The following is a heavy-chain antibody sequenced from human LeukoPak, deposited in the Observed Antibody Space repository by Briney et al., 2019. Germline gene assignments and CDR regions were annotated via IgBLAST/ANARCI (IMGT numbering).Heavy chain of an antibody. CDR3: ASLYDYGGNSDFDY. CDR2: IKQDGSEK. Sequence: GGSLRLSCAASGSTFSSHTMNWVRQAPGKGLEWVANIKQDGSEKYYLDSVKGRFTISRDNAKNSLHLQMNSLRAEDTAIYYCASLYDYGGNSDFDYWGQGTLVTVSS. CDR1: GSTFSSHT. D-gene: IGHD4-23*01. V-gene: IGHV3-7*01. J-gene: IGHJ4*02.